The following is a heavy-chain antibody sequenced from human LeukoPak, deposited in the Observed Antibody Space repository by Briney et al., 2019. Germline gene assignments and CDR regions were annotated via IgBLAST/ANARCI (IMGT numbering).Heavy chain of an antibody. CDR2: MNPNSGNT. V-gene: IGHV1-8*01. J-gene: IGHJ4*02. Sequence: ASVKVSCKASGYTFTSYDINWVRQATGQGLEWMGWMNPNSGNTGYAQKFQGRVTMTRNTSISTAYMELSSLRSEDTAVYYCARGLRVAAASLYYLDYWGQGTLVTVSS. CDR1: GYTFTSYD. CDR3: ARGLRVAAASLYYLDY. D-gene: IGHD6-13*01.